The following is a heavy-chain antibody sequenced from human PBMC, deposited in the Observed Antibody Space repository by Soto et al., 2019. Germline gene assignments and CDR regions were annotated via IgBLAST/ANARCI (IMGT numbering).Heavy chain of an antibody. D-gene: IGHD6-13*01. V-gene: IGHV1-69*02. CDR3: ARKLSSSNDDY. CDR1: GGTFSSYT. CDR2: IIPILGIA. Sequence: QVQLVQSGAEVKKPGSSVKVSCKASGGTFSSYTISWVRQAPGQGLEWMGRIIPILGIANYAQKFQGRVTITADKATSTAYMELSSLRSEDTAVYYCARKLSSSNDDYWGQGTLVTVSS. J-gene: IGHJ4*02.